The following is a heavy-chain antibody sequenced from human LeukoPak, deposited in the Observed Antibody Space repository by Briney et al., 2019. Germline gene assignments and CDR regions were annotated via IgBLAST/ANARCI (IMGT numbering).Heavy chain of an antibody. CDR3: ARDLRYDISGCPY. CDR2: INPNSGGT. CDR1: GYTFTGYY. Sequence: GASVKVSCKASGYTFTGYYMHWVRQAPGQGLEWMGRINPNSGGTNYAQKFQGRVTMTRDTSISTAYMELSRLRYDDTAVSYCARDLRYDISGCPYWGQGTVVTVSS. D-gene: IGHD3-22*01. J-gene: IGHJ4*02. V-gene: IGHV1-2*06.